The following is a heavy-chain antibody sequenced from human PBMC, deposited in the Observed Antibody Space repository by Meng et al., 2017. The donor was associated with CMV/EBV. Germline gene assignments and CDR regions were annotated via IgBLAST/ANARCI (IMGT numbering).Heavy chain of an antibody. CDR1: GFIFSSYG. CDR3: ANRWFSYDSSGYPLPYYYYGMDV. D-gene: IGHD3-22*01. V-gene: IGHV3-30*02. CDR2: IRYDGSNK. Sequence: GSLKISCAASGFIFSSYGMHWVRQAPGKGLEWVAFIRYDGSNKYYADSVKGRFTISRDNSKNTLYLQMNSLRAEDTAVYYCANRWFSYDSSGYPLPYYYYGMDVWGQGTTVTVSS. J-gene: IGHJ6*02.